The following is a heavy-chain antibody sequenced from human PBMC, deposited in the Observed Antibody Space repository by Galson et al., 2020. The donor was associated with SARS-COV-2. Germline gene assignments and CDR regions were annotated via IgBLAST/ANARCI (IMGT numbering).Heavy chain of an antibody. CDR3: ARGHYYDSSGYSS. CDR1: GGSISSGGDY. V-gene: IGHV4-31*03. CDR2: IYYSGST. Sequence: SQTLSLTCTVSGGSISSGGDYWSWIRQHPGKGLEWIGYIYYSGSTYYNPSLKSRVTISVDTSKNQFSLKLSSVTAADTAVYYCARGHYYDSSGYSSWGQGTLVTVSS. J-gene: IGHJ5*02. D-gene: IGHD3-22*01.